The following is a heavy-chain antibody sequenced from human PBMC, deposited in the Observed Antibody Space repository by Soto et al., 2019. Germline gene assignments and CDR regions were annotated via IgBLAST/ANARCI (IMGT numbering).Heavy chain of an antibody. V-gene: IGHV3-30*18. J-gene: IGHJ6*01. D-gene: IGHD3-22*01. Sequence: PGGSLRLSCAASGFTFSSYGMHWVRQAPGKGLEWVAVISYDGSNKYYADSVKGRFTISRDNSKNTLYPQMNSLRAEDTAVYYCAKDRAYYYDSPDYYSGMDVWGQGTTVTVSS. CDR2: ISYDGSNK. CDR3: AKDRAYYYDSPDYYSGMDV. CDR1: GFTFSSYG.